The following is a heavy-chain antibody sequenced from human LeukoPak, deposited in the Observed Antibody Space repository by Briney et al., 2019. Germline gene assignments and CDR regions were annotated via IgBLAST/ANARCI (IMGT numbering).Heavy chain of an antibody. CDR1: GGSISSSSYY. CDR2: IYYSRTT. CDR3: AGAYYYDSSGYPPFDY. D-gene: IGHD3-22*01. V-gene: IGHV4-39*01. Sequence: SETLSLNCTVSGGSISSSSYYWGWIRQSPGKGLEWIGSIYYSRTTYYNPSLKSRVTISVDTSKNQFSLKLTSVTAADTAVYYCAGAYYYDSSGYPPFDYWGQGTLVTVSS. J-gene: IGHJ4*02.